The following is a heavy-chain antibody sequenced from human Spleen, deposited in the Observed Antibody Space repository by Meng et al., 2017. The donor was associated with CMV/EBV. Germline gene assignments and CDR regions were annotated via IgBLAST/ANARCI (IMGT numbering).Heavy chain of an antibody. Sequence: QVQIREPGPGLVKPSETLPLTCIVSGASIKNSNWNWVRQPAGQGLEWIGLIQVIGHTVYNPSLKSRVTVSLDASKSQFSLTLNSVTAADTATYYCAGSRPGGGACDYWGQGILVTVSS. CDR3: AGSRPGGGACDY. J-gene: IGHJ4*02. CDR2: IQVIGHT. CDR1: GASIKNSN. V-gene: IGHV4-4*07. D-gene: IGHD3-16*01.